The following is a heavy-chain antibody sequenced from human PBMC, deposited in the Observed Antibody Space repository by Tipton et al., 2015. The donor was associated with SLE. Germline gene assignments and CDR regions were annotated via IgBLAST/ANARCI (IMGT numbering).Heavy chain of an antibody. V-gene: IGHV4-34*01. Sequence: TLSLTCAVYGGSFSGYYWSWIRQPPGKGLEWIGEINHSGSTNYNPSLKSRVTISVDTSTNQFSLKLSSVTAADTAVYYCARGKGRNWGWGWFDPWGQGILVTVSS. CDR1: GGSFSGYY. CDR2: INHSGST. J-gene: IGHJ5*02. D-gene: IGHD7-27*01. CDR3: ARGKGRNWGWGWFDP.